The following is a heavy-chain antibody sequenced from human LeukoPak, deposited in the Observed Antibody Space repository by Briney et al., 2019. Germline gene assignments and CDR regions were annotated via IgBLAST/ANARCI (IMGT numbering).Heavy chain of an antibody. CDR3: VRDGAHWDLDY. Sequence: GGSLRLSCAASGFTFSSYSINWVRQAPGKGLEWVAFIQSDGGNEYYADSVKGRFTISRDNSKNTVHLQMNSLRAEDTAMYYCVRDGAHWDLDYWGQGTLVTVSS. J-gene: IGHJ4*02. D-gene: IGHD7-27*01. CDR1: GFTFSSYS. V-gene: IGHV3-30*02. CDR2: IQSDGGNE.